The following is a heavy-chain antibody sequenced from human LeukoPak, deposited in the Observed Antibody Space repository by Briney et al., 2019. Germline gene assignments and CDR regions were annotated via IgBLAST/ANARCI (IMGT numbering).Heavy chain of an antibody. D-gene: IGHD4-17*01. CDR2: ISYDGSSN. V-gene: IGHV3-30*18. Sequence: GGSLRLSCAASAFTISSYAMHWVRQAPDKGLEWAAVISYDGSSNYFAKSVKDRFTISRDNSKNSLYLQMNSLRTEDTAVYYCAKDSVTTLDSWGQATLVTVSS. CDR1: AFTISSYA. J-gene: IGHJ4*02. CDR3: AKDSVTTLDS.